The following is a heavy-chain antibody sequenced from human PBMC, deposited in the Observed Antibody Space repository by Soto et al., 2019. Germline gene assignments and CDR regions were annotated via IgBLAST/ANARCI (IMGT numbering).Heavy chain of an antibody. CDR2: IIPIFGTA. Sequence: QVQLVQSGAEVKKPGSSVKVSRKASGGTFSSYAISWVRQAPGQGLEWMGGIIPIFGTANYAQKFQGRVTITADESTSTAYMELSSLRSEDTAVYYCARKVVGATRGYYYYGMDVWGQGTTVTVSS. V-gene: IGHV1-69*01. CDR1: GGTFSSYA. D-gene: IGHD1-26*01. CDR3: ARKVVGATRGYYYYGMDV. J-gene: IGHJ6*02.